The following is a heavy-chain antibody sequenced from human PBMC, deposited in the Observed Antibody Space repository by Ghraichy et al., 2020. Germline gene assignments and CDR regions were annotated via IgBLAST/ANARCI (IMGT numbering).Heavy chain of an antibody. CDR3: TSQYYYGSGTTQGTQIGY. CDR1: GFTFSGSA. J-gene: IGHJ4*02. Sequence: GGSLRLSCAASGFTFSGSAMHWVRQASGKGLEWVGRIRSKANSYATAYAASVKGRFTISRDDSKNTAYLQMNSLKTEDTAVYYCTSQYYYGSGTTQGTQIGYWGQGTLVTVSS. V-gene: IGHV3-73*01. CDR2: IRSKANSYAT. D-gene: IGHD3-10*01.